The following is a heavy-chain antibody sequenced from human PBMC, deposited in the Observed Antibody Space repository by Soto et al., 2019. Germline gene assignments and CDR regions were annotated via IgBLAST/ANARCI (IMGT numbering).Heavy chain of an antibody. V-gene: IGHV4-30-2*01. CDR1: GGSISSGGYS. J-gene: IGHJ4*01. D-gene: IGHD2-8*02. CDR2: IYHSGST. Sequence: SETLSLTCAVSGGSISSGGYSWSWIRQPPGKGLEWIGYIYHSGSTYYNPSLKSRVTISVDTSKNQFSLKLTSVTAADTAVYYCARDKITGLFDYWGQEPWSPSPQ. CDR3: ARDKITGLFDY.